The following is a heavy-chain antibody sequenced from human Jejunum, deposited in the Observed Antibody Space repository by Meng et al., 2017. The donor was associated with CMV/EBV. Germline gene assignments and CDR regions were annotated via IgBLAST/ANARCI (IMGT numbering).Heavy chain of an antibody. CDR2: ISTTGDYI. D-gene: IGHD5-18*01. V-gene: IGHV3-21*01. CDR1: FPFSIFS. CDR3: ATDRMDTSARRGFFDY. Sequence: FPFSIFSINWVRQAPGKGLEWVASISTTGDYISYADSVKGRFTISRDNAKNSAYLQMNSLRFEDTAMYYCATDRMDTSARRGFFDYWGQGALVTVSS. J-gene: IGHJ4*02.